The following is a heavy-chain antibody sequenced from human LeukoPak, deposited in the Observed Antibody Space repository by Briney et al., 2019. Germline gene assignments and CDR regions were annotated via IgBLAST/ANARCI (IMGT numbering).Heavy chain of an antibody. CDR2: IYTSGST. CDR1: GGSISSYY. J-gene: IGHJ4*02. D-gene: IGHD3-10*01. CDR3: ARGRYYASGSPWADY. Sequence: SETLSLTCTVSGGSISSYYWSWIRQPAGKGLEWIGRIYTSGSTNYNPSLKSRVTISVDTSKNQFSLKLSSVTAADTAVYYCARGRYYASGSPWADYWGQGTLVTVSS. V-gene: IGHV4-4*07.